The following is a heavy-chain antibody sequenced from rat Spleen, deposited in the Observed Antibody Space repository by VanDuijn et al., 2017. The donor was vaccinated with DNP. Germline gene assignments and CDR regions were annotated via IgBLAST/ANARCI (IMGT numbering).Heavy chain of an antibody. CDR3: ARDNYGGYY. CDR2: IAYDASST. CDR1: GFTFSDSA. J-gene: IGHJ2*01. Sequence: EVQLVESGGGLVQPGRSLKLSCAASGFTFSDSAMAWVRQSPKKGLEWVATIAYDASSTYYRDSVKGRFTISRDNAKNTLYLQMNSLKSEDTATYYCARDNYGGYYWGHGVMVTVSS. V-gene: IGHV5-7*01. D-gene: IGHD1-11*01.